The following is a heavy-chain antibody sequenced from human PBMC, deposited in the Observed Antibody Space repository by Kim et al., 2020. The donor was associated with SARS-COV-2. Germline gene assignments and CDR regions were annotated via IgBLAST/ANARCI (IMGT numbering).Heavy chain of an antibody. J-gene: IGHJ4*02. V-gene: IGHV4-34*01. D-gene: IGHD2-2*01. CDR3: ARMVVVVPAATIDY. Sequence: SETLSLTCAVYGGSFSGYYWSWIRQPPGKGLEWIGEINHSGSTNYNPSLKSRVTISVDTSKNQFSLKLSSVTAADTAVYYCARMVVVVPAATIDYWGQGTLVTVSS. CDR1: GGSFSGYY. CDR2: INHSGST.